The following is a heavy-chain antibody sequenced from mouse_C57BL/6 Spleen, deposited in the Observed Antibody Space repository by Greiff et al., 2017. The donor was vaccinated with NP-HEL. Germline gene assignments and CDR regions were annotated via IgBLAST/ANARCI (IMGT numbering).Heavy chain of an antibody. CDR2: INPNNGGT. V-gene: IGHV1-26*01. J-gene: IGHJ2*01. Sequence: EVQLQQSGPELVKPGASVKISCKASGYTFTDYYMNWVKQSHGKSLEWIGDINPNNGGTSYNQKFKGKATLTVDKSSSTAYMELRSLTSEDSAVYYCAREGDYYGSNYFDYWGQGTTLTVSS. D-gene: IGHD1-1*01. CDR1: GYTFTDYY. CDR3: AREGDYYGSNYFDY.